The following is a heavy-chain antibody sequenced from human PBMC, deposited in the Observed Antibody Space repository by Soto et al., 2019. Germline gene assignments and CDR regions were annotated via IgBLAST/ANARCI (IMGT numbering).Heavy chain of an antibody. CDR1: GCSISSYY. J-gene: IGHJ4*02. Sequence: SETLSLTCTVSGCSISSYYWSWIWQPPGKGLEWIGYIYYSGSTNYNPSLKSRVTISVDTSKNQFSLKLSSVTAADTAVYYCARAVSHDYGDFYFDYWGQGTLVTVSS. CDR2: IYYSGST. D-gene: IGHD4-17*01. CDR3: ARAVSHDYGDFYFDY. V-gene: IGHV4-59*01.